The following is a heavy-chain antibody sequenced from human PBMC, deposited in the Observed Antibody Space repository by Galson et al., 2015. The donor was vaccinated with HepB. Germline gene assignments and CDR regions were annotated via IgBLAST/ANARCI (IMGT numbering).Heavy chain of an antibody. V-gene: IGHV7-4-1*02. CDR3: AREPSGDSSGWYEEDWFDP. Sequence: SVKVSCKASGYTFTSYAMNWVRQAPGQGLEWMGWINTNTGNPTYAQGFTGRFVFSLDTSVSTAYLQISSLKAEDTAVYYCAREPSGDSSGWYEEDWFDPWGQGTLVTVSS. CDR1: GYTFTSYA. J-gene: IGHJ5*02. D-gene: IGHD6-19*01. CDR2: INTNTGNP.